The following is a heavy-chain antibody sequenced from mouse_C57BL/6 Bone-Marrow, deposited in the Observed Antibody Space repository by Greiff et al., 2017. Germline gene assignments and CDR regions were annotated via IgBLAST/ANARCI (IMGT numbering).Heavy chain of an antibody. V-gene: IGHV1-72*01. CDR2: IDPNSGGT. Sequence: QVQLKESGAELVKPGASVKLSCKASGYTFTGYWMHWVKQRPGRGLEWIGRIDPNSGGTKYNEKFKSKATLTVDKPSSTAYMQLSSLTSEDSAVYYCARGSSYAYYYAMDYWGQGTSVTVSS. CDR1: GYTFTGYW. J-gene: IGHJ4*01. CDR3: ARGSSYAYYYAMDY. D-gene: IGHD1-1*01.